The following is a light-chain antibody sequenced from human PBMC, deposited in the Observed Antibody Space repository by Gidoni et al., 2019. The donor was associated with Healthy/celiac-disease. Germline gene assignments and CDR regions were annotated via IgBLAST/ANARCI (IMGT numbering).Light chain of an antibody. CDR3: QQSYSTLWT. Sequence: DIQMTQSPSSLPASVGDRVTITCRASQSSSSYLNWYQQKPGKAPKLLIYAASSLQSGVPARCSGSGSGTDVTLTISSLQPEDFATYYCQQSYSTLWTFGQGTKVEIK. J-gene: IGKJ1*01. CDR1: QSSSSY. V-gene: IGKV1-39*01. CDR2: AAS.